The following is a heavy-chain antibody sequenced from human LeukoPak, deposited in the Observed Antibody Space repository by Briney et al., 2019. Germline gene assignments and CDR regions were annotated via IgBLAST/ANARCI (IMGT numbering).Heavy chain of an antibody. J-gene: IGHJ4*02. V-gene: IGHV3-64*01. CDR1: GFTFSSYA. Sequence: AGGSLRLSCAASGFTFSSYAMHWVRQAPGKGLEYVSAISSNGGSTYYANSVKGRFTISRDNSKNTLYLQMGSLRAEDMAVYYCARGRRILEWELPEYSFDYWGQGTLVTVSS. CDR2: ISSNGGST. CDR3: ARGRRILEWELPEYSFDY. D-gene: IGHD1-26*01.